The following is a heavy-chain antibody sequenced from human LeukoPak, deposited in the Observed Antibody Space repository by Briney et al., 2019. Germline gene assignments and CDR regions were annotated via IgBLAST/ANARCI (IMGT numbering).Heavy chain of an antibody. CDR3: ARHSGYSYGYAYYYYYMDV. J-gene: IGHJ6*03. Sequence: AETLSLTCTVSGGSISSSSYYWGWIRQPPGKGLEWIGSIYYSGSTYYNPSLKSRVTISVDPSKNQFSLKLSSVTAADTAVYYCARHSGYSYGYAYYYYYMDVWGKGTTVTVSS. CDR1: GGSISSSSYY. D-gene: IGHD5-18*01. V-gene: IGHV4-39*01. CDR2: IYYSGST.